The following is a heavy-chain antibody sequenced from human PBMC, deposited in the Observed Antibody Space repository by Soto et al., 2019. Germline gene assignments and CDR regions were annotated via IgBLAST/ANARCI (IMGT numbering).Heavy chain of an antibody. Sequence: SETLSLTCTVSGDSIDTSSYCWGWIRQPPGQGLEWIGSVCYRGTTYYNPSLKSRLTISVDTSKRQFSLKLSSVTAADTAVFYCARQGEHSSSYFFDSWGQGTLVTVSS. D-gene: IGHD6-6*01. V-gene: IGHV4-39*01. CDR1: GDSIDTSSYC. J-gene: IGHJ4*02. CDR3: ARQGEHSSSYFFDS. CDR2: VCYRGTT.